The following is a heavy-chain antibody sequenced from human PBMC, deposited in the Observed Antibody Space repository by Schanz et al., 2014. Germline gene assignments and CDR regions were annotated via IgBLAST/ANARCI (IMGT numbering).Heavy chain of an antibody. D-gene: IGHD2-15*01. CDR1: GGSISSDSIYSDY. J-gene: IGHJ6*02. Sequence: QVQLQEAGPGLVKPAETLSLTCTVSGGSISSDSIYSDYWNWIRQHPGKGLEWIGYIYDSGNTYYNPSLKSRVTMSIDTSENQFSLNLRSVTGADTAVYYCARLVGPSFYYGMDVWGQGTTVTVSS. CDR2: IYDSGNT. V-gene: IGHV4-31*03. CDR3: ARLVGPSFYYGMDV.